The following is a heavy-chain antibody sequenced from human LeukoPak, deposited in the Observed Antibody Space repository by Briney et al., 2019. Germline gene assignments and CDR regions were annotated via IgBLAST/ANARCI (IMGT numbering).Heavy chain of an antibody. J-gene: IGHJ5*02. CDR3: ARVGAYYYDSSGYPSESWFDP. CDR2: IYHSGST. V-gene: IGHV4-30-2*01. Sequence: PSQTLSLTCAVAGGSISSGGYSWSWIRQPPGKGLECIGYIYHSGSTYYNPSLKSRVTISVDRSKNQFSLKLSSVTAADTAVYYCARVGAYYYDSSGYPSESWFDPWGQGTLVTVSS. CDR1: GGSISSGGYS. D-gene: IGHD3-22*01.